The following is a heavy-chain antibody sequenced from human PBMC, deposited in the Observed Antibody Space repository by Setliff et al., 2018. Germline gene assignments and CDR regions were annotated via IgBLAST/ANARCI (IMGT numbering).Heavy chain of an antibody. V-gene: IGHV4-38-2*01. Sequence: SETLSLTCAVSGYSISSGYYWGWIRQPPGKGLEWIGSIYHSGSTYYNPSLKSRVTISVDTSKNQFSLKLSSVTAADTAVYYCARHPSGNYGIWFDPWGQGTLVTVSS. CDR1: GYSISSGYY. D-gene: IGHD4-17*01. J-gene: IGHJ5*02. CDR3: ARHPSGNYGIWFDP. CDR2: IYHSGST.